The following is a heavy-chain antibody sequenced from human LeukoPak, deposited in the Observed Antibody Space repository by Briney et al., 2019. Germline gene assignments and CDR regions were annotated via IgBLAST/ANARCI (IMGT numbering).Heavy chain of an antibody. V-gene: IGHV4-30-4*08. Sequence: NPSENLSLTCTVSGGSIKTDDYYWSWIRQPPGKGLEWVGYIYYSGTTYYNPSLKSRVTISVDTSKNQFSLKLSSVTAADTAVYYCARGWWFDPWGQGSLVTVSS. J-gene: IGHJ5*02. D-gene: IGHD2-15*01. CDR1: GGSIKTDDYY. CDR2: IYYSGTT. CDR3: ARGWWFDP.